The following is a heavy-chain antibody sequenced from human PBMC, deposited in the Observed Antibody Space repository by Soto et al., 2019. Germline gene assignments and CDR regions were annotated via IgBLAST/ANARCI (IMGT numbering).Heavy chain of an antibody. V-gene: IGHV3-33*01. Sequence: QVQLVESGGGVVQPGRSLRLSCAASGFTFSSYGMHWVRQAPGKGLEWVAVIWYDGSNKYYADSVKGRFTISRDNSKNTLYLQMISLRAEDTAVYYCARDGDSGYYDSSGYYPYWGQGSLVTVSS. J-gene: IGHJ4*02. CDR2: IWYDGSNK. D-gene: IGHD3-22*01. CDR1: GFTFSSYG. CDR3: ARDGDSGYYDSSGYYPY.